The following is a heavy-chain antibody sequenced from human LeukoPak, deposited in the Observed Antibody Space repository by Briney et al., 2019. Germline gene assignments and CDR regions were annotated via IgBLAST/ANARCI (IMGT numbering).Heavy chain of an antibody. J-gene: IGHJ3*02. D-gene: IGHD3-22*01. CDR3: ARDRSDYYDSSGYGFDAFDI. CDR1: GGSISSPTYY. V-gene: IGHV4-61*01. CDR2: IYYSGST. Sequence: SETLSLTCTVSGGSISSPTYYWGWIRQPPGKGLEWIGCIYYSGSTNYNPSLKSRVTISVDTSKNQFSLKLSSVTAADTAVYYCARDRSDYYDSSGYGFDAFDIWGQGTKVTVSS.